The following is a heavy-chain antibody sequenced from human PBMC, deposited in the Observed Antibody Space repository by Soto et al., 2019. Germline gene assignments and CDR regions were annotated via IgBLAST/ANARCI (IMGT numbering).Heavy chain of an antibody. J-gene: IGHJ6*02. D-gene: IGHD3-9*01. V-gene: IGHV4-34*01. CDR2: INHSGST. Sequence: PEAPFPPRALHGWSLRGFYRSRIRHPPGTGLEWIGEINHSGSTNYNPSLKSRVTISVDTSKNQFSLKLSSVTAADTAVYYCARGRILTGYSNYYYGMDVWGQGTTVTVSS. CDR1: GWSLRGFY. CDR3: ARGRILTGYSNYYYGMDV.